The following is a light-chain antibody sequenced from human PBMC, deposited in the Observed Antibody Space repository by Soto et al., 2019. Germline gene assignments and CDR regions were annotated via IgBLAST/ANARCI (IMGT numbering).Light chain of an antibody. Sequence: ETVMTQSPATLSVSPGDRATLSCRASQRVSSDLAWYRQKPGQAPRLLIYAASTRATGIPARFSGSGSGTEFTLTISSLQSEDFAVYYCQQYSDWPRTFGQGTKVELK. V-gene: IGKV3-15*01. CDR3: QQYSDWPRT. CDR2: AAS. J-gene: IGKJ1*01. CDR1: QRVSSD.